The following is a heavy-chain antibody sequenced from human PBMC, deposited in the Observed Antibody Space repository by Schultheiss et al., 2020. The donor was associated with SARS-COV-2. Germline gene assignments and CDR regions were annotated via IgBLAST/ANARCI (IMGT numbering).Heavy chain of an antibody. V-gene: IGHV4-34*01. J-gene: IGHJ4*02. CDR1: GGSFSGYY. CDR2: INHSGST. Sequence: SETLSLTCAVYGGSFSGYYWSWIRQPPGKGLEWIGEINHSGSTNYNPSLKSRVTISVDTSKNQFSLKLSSVTAADTAVYYCAGWSGYPRDLFDYWGQGTLVTVSS. D-gene: IGHD3-3*01. CDR3: AGWSGYPRDLFDY.